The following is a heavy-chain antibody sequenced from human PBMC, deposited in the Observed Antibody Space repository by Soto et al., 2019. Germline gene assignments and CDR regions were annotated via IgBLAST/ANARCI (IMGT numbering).Heavy chain of an antibody. J-gene: IGHJ6*04. CDR3: AREGAYGDYSYYYYYGMDV. Sequence: SVKVSGKASGGTLSSYAISWVRQAPGQGLEWMGGIIPIFGTANYAQKFQGRVTITADESTSTAYMELSSLRSEDTAVYYCAREGAYGDYSYYYYYGMDVWGKGTTVTVSS. V-gene: IGHV1-69*13. CDR2: IIPIFGTA. CDR1: GGTLSSYA. D-gene: IGHD4-17*01.